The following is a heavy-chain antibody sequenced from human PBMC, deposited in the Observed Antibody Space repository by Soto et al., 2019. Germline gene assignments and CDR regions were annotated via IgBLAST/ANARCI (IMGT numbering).Heavy chain of an antibody. CDR3: ARGRLGPDAFDI. CDR2: IIPIFGTA. Sequence: SVKVSCKASGGTFSSYAISWVRQASGQGLEWMGGIIPIFGTANYAQKFQGRVTITADESTSTAYMELSSLRSEDTAVYYCARGRLGPDAFDIWGQGTMVTVSS. V-gene: IGHV1-69*13. D-gene: IGHD1-26*01. CDR1: GGTFSSYA. J-gene: IGHJ3*02.